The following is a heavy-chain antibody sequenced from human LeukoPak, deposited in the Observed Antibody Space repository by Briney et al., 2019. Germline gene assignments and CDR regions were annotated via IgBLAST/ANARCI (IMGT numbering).Heavy chain of an antibody. V-gene: IGHV4-31*03. Sequence: SETLSLTCTVSGGSISSGGYYWSSICQHPGKGLEWIGYIYYSGSTYYNPSLKSRVTISVDTSKNQFSLKLSSVTAADTAVYYCARTYYYDSSGYWLDYWGQGTLVTVSS. CDR1: GGSISSGGYY. D-gene: IGHD3-22*01. CDR2: IYYSGST. CDR3: ARTYYYDSSGYWLDY. J-gene: IGHJ4*02.